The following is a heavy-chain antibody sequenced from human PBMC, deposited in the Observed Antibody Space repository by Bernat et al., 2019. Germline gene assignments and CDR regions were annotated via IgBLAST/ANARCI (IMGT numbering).Heavy chain of an antibody. V-gene: IGHV5-51*01. J-gene: IGHJ3*02. CDR2: IHSGDSDT. D-gene: IGHD2-21*01. Sequence: EVQLVQSGAEVKKPGESLKISCKGSGYSFTNYWIGWVRQMPGKGPEWMGIIHSGDSDTRYSTSFQDKVTISAAKSINTAYLQWRSLKASDTAMCYCAGLRRCGDYRDAFDIWGQGTMVTVSS. CDR3: AGLRRCGDYRDAFDI. CDR1: GYSFTNYW.